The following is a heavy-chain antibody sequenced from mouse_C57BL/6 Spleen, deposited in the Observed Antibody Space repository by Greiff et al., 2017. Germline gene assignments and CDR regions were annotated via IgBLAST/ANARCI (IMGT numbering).Heavy chain of an antibody. V-gene: IGHV1-64*01. Sequence: QVQLKESGAELVKPGASVKLSCKASGYTFTSYWMHWVKQRPGQGLEWIGMIHPNSGSTNYNEKFKSKATLTVDKSSSTAYMQLSSLTSEDSAVYYCARIYYDYDVYFDVWGTGTTVTVSS. D-gene: IGHD2-4*01. J-gene: IGHJ1*03. CDR1: GYTFTSYW. CDR3: ARIYYDYDVYFDV. CDR2: IHPNSGST.